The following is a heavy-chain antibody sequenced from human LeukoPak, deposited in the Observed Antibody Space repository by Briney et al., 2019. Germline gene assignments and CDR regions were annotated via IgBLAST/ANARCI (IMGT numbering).Heavy chain of an antibody. D-gene: IGHD3-10*01. J-gene: IGHJ2*01. V-gene: IGHV4-34*01. CDR1: GGSFSGYY. CDR3: ARLGKKGRRAYYYGSGSYGFDL. CDR2: INHSGST. Sequence: SETLSLTCAVYGGSFSGYYWSWIRQPPGKGLEWIGEINHSGSTNYNPSLKSRVTISVDTSKNQFSLKLSSVTAADTAVYYCARLGKKGRRAYYYGSGSYGFDLWGRGTLVTVSS.